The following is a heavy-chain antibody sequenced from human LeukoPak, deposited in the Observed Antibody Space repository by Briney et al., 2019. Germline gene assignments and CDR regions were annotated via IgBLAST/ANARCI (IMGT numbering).Heavy chain of an antibody. CDR3: AKVYDYGGHFDY. CDR2: ISGDGGST. J-gene: IGHJ4*02. V-gene: IGHV3-43*02. CDR1: GFTFDDYA. Sequence: QPGGSLRLSCAASGFTFDDYAMHWVRQAPGKGLEWVSLISGDGGSTYYADSVTGRFTISRDNSKNSLYLQMNSLRTEDTALYYCAKVYDYGGHFDYWGQGTLVTVSS. D-gene: IGHD4-23*01.